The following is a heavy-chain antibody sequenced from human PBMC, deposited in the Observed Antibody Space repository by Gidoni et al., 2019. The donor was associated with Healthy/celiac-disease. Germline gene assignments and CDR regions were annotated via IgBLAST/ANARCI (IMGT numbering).Heavy chain of an antibody. Sequence: EVQLLESGGGLVQPGGSLRLSCAASGFTFSSYAMSWVRQAPGKGLEWVSAISGSGGSTYYAGAVKGRFTISRDNSKNTLYLQMNSLRAEDTAVYYCAKGDSSGYYGESWFDPWGQGTLVTVSS. D-gene: IGHD3-22*01. CDR1: GFTFSSYA. V-gene: IGHV3-23*01. CDR3: AKGDSSGYYGESWFDP. CDR2: ISGSGGST. J-gene: IGHJ5*02.